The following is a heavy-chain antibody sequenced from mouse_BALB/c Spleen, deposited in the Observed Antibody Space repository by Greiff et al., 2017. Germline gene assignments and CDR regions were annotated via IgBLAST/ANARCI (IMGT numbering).Heavy chain of an antibody. Sequence: QVQLQQSGAELAKPGASVKMSCKASGYTFTSYWMHWVKQRPGQGLEWIGYINPSTGYTEYNQKFKDKATLTADKSSSTAYMQLSSLTSEDSAVYYCAREYRYDVSWFAYWGQGTLVTVSA. CDR3: AREYRYDVSWFAY. CDR2: INPSTGYT. D-gene: IGHD2-14*01. V-gene: IGHV1-7*01. J-gene: IGHJ3*01. CDR1: GYTFTSYW.